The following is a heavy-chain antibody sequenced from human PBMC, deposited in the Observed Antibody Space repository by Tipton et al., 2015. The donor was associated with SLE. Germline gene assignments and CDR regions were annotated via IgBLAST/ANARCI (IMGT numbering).Heavy chain of an antibody. D-gene: IGHD3-9*01. V-gene: IGHV4-39*07. CDR2: VYYSGTT. J-gene: IGHJ4*02. CDR3: AGHPQLAYFDP. Sequence: TLSLTCSVSGGSITNTPYFWGWIRQTPGKGLEWIGTVYYSGTTYYSPSLKSQVTISLDTSKNHFSLLLNSVTAADTAVYYCAGHPQLAYFDPWGPGTLVTVSS. CDR1: GGSITNTPYF.